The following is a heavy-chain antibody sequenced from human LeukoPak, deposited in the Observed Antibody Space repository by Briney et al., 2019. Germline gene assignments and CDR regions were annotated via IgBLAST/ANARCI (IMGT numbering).Heavy chain of an antibody. V-gene: IGHV3-23*01. CDR2: ISGSGDAT. Sequence: GGSLRLPCAASKFNFAMSWVRQTADTRLEWVSAISGSGDATFYTDSVKGRFTISRDNSKNTLYLQMNNLRVEDTAVYYCAKGHFASSSFFDYWGQGTLVTVSS. D-gene: IGHD6-6*01. CDR1: KFNFA. CDR3: AKGHFASSSFFDY. J-gene: IGHJ4*02.